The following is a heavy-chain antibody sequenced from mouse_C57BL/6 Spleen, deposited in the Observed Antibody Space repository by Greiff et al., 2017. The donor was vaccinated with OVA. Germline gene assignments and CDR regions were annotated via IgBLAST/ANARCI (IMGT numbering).Heavy chain of an antibody. CDR3: AKGHYYGSSYWYFGV. Sequence: QVQLQQPGAELVKPGASVKMSCKASGYTFTSYWITWVKQRPGQGLEWIGDIYPGSGSTNYNEKFKSKATLTVDTSSSTAYMQLSSLTSEDAAVYYCAKGHYYGSSYWYFGVWGTGTTVTFSS. CDR2: IYPGSGST. J-gene: IGHJ1*03. D-gene: IGHD1-1*01. CDR1: GYTFTSYW. V-gene: IGHV1-55*01.